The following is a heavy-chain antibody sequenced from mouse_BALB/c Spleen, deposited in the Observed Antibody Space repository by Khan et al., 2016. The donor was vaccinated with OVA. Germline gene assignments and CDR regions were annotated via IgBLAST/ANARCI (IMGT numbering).Heavy chain of an antibody. J-gene: IGHJ4*01. CDR2: ISSGGSYT. CDR1: GFTFSSYG. V-gene: IGHV5-6*01. Sequence: EVELVESGGDLVKTGGSLKLSCAASGFTFSSYGMSWVRQTPDKRLECVAAISSGGSYTYYPDSLKGRFTISRDNAKNTLYLQMSSLKSEDTAMYYCARQPGYYEGSAMDYWGQGTSVTVSS. CDR3: ARQPGYYEGSAMDY. D-gene: IGHD2-3*01.